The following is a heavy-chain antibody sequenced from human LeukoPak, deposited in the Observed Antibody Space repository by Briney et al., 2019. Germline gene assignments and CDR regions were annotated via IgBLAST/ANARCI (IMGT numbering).Heavy chain of an antibody. D-gene: IGHD3-10*01. CDR3: ASMVRGVTNGLFDY. CDR1: GFTVSSNY. CDR2: IYSGGST. Sequence: AGSLRLSCAASGFTVSSNYMSWVRQAPGKGLEWVAVIYSGGSTYYADSVKGRFTISRDNSRNTLYLQMSSLRAEDKAVYYCASMVRGVTNGLFDYWGQGTLVTVSS. V-gene: IGHV3-53*01. J-gene: IGHJ4*02.